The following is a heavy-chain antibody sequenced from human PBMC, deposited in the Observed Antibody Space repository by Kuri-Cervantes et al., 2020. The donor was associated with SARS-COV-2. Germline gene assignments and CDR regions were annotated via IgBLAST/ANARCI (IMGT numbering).Heavy chain of an antibody. D-gene: IGHD3-10*01. V-gene: IGHV3-30*02. CDR3: VGELLDAFDI. CDR1: GFTFSSYW. J-gene: IGHJ3*02. CDR2: IRYDGSNK. Sequence: GGSLRLSCAASGFTFSSYWMHWVRQAPGKGLEWVAFIRYDGSNKYYADSVKGRFTISRDNSKNTLYLQMNSLRAEDTAVYYCVGELLDAFDIWGQGTMVTVSS.